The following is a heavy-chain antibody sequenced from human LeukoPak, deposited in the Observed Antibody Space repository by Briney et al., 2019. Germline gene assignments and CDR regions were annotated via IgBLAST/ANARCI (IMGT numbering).Heavy chain of an antibody. J-gene: IGHJ4*02. V-gene: IGHV4-61*02. CDR3: ARAGRYYDILTGYYSVSFFDY. CDR1: GGSISSSSYY. CDR2: IYTSGST. Sequence: SETLSLTCTVSGGSISSSSYYWSWIRQPAGKGLEWIGRIYTSGSTNYNPSLKSRVTISVDTSKNQFSLKLSSVTAADTAVYYCARAGRYYDILTGYYSVSFFDYWGQGTLVTVSS. D-gene: IGHD3-9*01.